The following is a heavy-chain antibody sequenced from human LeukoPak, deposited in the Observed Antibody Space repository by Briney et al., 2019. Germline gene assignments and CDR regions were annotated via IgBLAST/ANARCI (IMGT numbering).Heavy chain of an antibody. CDR3: ARSGGPGTYHQLRHNWFDP. Sequence: NAGGSLRLSCAASGFSFSNHYMRWIRQAPGKGLEWLSSITTISHYIYYAGAVRGRFTISRDNAKNSLYLQMNSLRGEDTAVYYCARSGGPGTYHQLRHNWFDPWGQGTLVNVSS. V-gene: IGHV3-21*01. D-gene: IGHD3-10*01. J-gene: IGHJ5*02. CDR1: GFSFSNHY. CDR2: ITTISHYI.